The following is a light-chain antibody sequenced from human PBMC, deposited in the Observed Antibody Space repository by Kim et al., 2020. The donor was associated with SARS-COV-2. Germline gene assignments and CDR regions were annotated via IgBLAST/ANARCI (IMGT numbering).Light chain of an antibody. CDR1: SGSIASNY. Sequence: NFMLTQPHSVSGSPGKTVTISCTRSSGSIASNYVQWYQQRPGGAPTTIIYEDTQRPSGVPDRFSGAIDSSSNSASLTISGLKTEDEADYYCQSYDSKNQVFGGGTQLTVL. CDR3: QSYDSKNQV. J-gene: IGLJ3*02. V-gene: IGLV6-57*04. CDR2: EDT.